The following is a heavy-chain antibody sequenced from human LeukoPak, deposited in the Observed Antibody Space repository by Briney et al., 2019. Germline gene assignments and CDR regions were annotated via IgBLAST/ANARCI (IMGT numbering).Heavy chain of an antibody. Sequence: GGSLILSCAASGFTFSSYAMSWVRQAPGKGLEWVSAISGNGGSTYYADSVKGRFTISRDNSKNTLYLQMNSLRAEDTAVYYCARDRGSYGSLWSGYFSWGQGTLVTVSS. CDR3: ARDRGSYGSLWSGYFS. CDR1: GFTFSSYA. CDR2: ISGNGGST. V-gene: IGHV3-23*01. J-gene: IGHJ5*02. D-gene: IGHD3-3*01.